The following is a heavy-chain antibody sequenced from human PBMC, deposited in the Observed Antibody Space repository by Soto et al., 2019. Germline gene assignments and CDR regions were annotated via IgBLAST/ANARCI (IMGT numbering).Heavy chain of an antibody. CDR3: IQSRCGGDCLQSYASHYYYGMDV. CDR2: IDWDDDK. Sequence: SGPTLVNPTQTLTLTCTFSGFSLSTSGMCVSWIRQPPGKALEWLARIDWDDDKHYSTSLRSRLTINKDTSKNQVVLTMTNMDPVDTATYYCIQSRCGGDCLQSYASHYYYGMDVWGQGTTVTVSS. J-gene: IGHJ6*02. CDR1: GFSLSTSGMC. V-gene: IGHV2-70*12. D-gene: IGHD2-21*02.